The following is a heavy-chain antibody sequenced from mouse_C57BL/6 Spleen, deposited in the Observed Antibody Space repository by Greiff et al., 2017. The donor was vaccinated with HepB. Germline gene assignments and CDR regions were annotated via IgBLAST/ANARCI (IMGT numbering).Heavy chain of an antibody. V-gene: IGHV1-15*01. J-gene: IGHJ3*01. D-gene: IGHD1-1*01. CDR3: TRCGYYGSSSWFAY. CDR2: IDPETGGT. Sequence: VKVVESGAELVRPGASVTLSCKASGYTFTDYDMHWVKQTPVHGLEWIGAIDPETGGTAYNQKFKGKAILTADKSSSTAYMELRSLTSEDSAVYYCTRCGYYGSSSWFAYWGQGTLVTVSA. CDR1: GYTFTDYD.